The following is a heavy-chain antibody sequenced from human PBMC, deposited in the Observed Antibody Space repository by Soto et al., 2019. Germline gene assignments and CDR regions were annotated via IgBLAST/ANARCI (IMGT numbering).Heavy chain of an antibody. J-gene: IGHJ1*01. CDR3: APGGTPLAVPMWGFDF. CDR1: GFTFSSYA. CDR2: INSGGGNI. V-gene: IGHV3-23*01. D-gene: IGHD1-1*01. Sequence: GGSLRLSCAASGFTFSSYAMSWVRQAPGKGLEWVSGINSGGGNIYYADSVRGRFTISRDNSKNTLYLQMNSLRAEDAAVYYCAPGGTPLAVPMWGFDFWGRGTLVTVSS.